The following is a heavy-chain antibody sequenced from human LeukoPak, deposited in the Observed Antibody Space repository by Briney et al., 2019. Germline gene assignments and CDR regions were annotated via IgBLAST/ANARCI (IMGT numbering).Heavy chain of an antibody. J-gene: IGHJ4*02. V-gene: IGHV3-33*01. Sequence: GGSLRLSCAASGFTFSSYGMHWVRQAPGKGLEWVAVIWYDGSNKYYADSVKGRFTISRDNSKNTLYLQMNSLRAEDTAVYYCARAYCSGGSCYFLDYWGQGNLVTVSS. CDR3: ARAYCSGGSCYFLDY. CDR2: IWYDGSNK. CDR1: GFTFSSYG. D-gene: IGHD2-15*01.